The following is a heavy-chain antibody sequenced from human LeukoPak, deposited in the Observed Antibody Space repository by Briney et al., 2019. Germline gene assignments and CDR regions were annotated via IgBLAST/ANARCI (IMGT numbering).Heavy chain of an antibody. D-gene: IGHD6-19*01. CDR2: IYPCDSDT. J-gene: IGHJ4*02. CDR3: ARQHYSSGWYPGYFDY. Sequence: GESLKISCKGSGYSFTSYWIGWVRQMPGKGLEWMGIIYPCDSDTRYSPSFQGQVTISADKSINTAYLQWSSLKASDTAMYYCARQHYSSGWYPGYFDYWGQGTLVTVSS. V-gene: IGHV5-51*01. CDR1: GYSFTSYW.